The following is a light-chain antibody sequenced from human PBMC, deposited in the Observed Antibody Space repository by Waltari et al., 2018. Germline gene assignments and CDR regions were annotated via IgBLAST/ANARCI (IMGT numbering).Light chain of an antibody. CDR1: ALPKQY. CDR3: QSADTTSVM. J-gene: IGLJ3*02. CDR2: KDN. Sequence: SYELTQPPSVSVSPGQTARITFSGDALPKQYVHWYQQKPGQAPVMLIYKDNERPSGIPERFSGSSSGTTVTLTISEVQAEDEADYYCQSADTTSVMFGGGTKVTVL. V-gene: IGLV3-25*03.